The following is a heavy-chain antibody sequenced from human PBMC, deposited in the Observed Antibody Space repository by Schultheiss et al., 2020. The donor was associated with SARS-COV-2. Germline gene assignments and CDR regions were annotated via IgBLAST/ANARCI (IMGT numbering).Heavy chain of an antibody. V-gene: IGHV3-9*01. Sequence: GGSLRLSCAASGFTFSSYAMHWVRQAPGRGLEWVSGISWHSGDLGYADSVKGRFTISRDNAKNSTYLQMDSLRVEDTALYFCARQRSISAYYYFFGMDVWGQGTTVTVSS. CDR2: ISWHSGDL. CDR3: ARQRSISAYYYFFGMDV. J-gene: IGHJ6*02. CDR1: GFTFSSYA. D-gene: IGHD1-26*01.